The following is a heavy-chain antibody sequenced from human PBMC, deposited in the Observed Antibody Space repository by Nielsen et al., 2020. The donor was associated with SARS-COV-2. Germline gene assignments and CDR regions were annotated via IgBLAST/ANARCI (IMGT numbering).Heavy chain of an antibody. V-gene: IGHV4-59*12. D-gene: IGHD3-9*01. J-gene: IGHJ5*02. Sequence: SETLSLTCTVSGGSISSYYWSWIRQPPGKGLEWIGYIYYSGSTNYNPSLKSRVTISVDTSKNQFSLKLSSVTAADTAVYYCARPRPTGYYQRGWFDPWGQGTLVTVSS. CDR1: GGSISSYY. CDR3: ARPRPTGYYQRGWFDP. CDR2: IYYSGST.